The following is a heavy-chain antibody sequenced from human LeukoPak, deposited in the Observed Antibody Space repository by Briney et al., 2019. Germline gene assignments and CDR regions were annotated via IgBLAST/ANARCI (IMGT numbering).Heavy chain of an antibody. CDR3: ARVGWLQSRSDAFDI. CDR2: ISSSSRTI. CDR1: GFIFSSYA. Sequence: GGSLRLSCAASGFIFSSYAMSWVRQAPGKGLEWVSYISSSSRTIYYAASVKGRFTISRDNAHHSLYLQMNSLRPEDTAVYFCARVGWLQSRSDAFDIWGQGTMVTVSS. D-gene: IGHD5-24*01. V-gene: IGHV3-48*01. J-gene: IGHJ3*02.